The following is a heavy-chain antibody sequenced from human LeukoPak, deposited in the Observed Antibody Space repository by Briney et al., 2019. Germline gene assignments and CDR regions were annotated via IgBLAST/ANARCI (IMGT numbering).Heavy chain of an antibody. J-gene: IGHJ4*02. CDR1: GGSISSYY. D-gene: IGHD2-2*01. CDR2: IYYSGST. Sequence: SETLSLTCTVSGGSISSYYWSWIRQPPGKGLEWIGYIYYSGSTNYNPSLKSRVTISVDTSKNQFSLKLSSVTAADTAVYYCARYVDTSAPFDYWGQGTLVTVSS. V-gene: IGHV4-59*01. CDR3: ARYVDTSAPFDY.